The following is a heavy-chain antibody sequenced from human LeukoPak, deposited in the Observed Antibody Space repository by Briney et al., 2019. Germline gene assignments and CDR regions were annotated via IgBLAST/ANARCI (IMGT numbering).Heavy chain of an antibody. Sequence: SETLSLTCTVSGYSISSGYYWGWIRPPPGKGLEWSGIIYYSGSTYYNPSLKSRVTISVDTSKNQFSLKLNSVTAADTAVYYCARDWGYCSGGSCYYRYYYYYMDVWGKGTTVTISS. D-gene: IGHD2-15*01. CDR1: GYSISSGYY. J-gene: IGHJ6*03. V-gene: IGHV4-38-2*02. CDR2: IYYSGST. CDR3: ARDWGYCSGGSCYYRYYYYYMDV.